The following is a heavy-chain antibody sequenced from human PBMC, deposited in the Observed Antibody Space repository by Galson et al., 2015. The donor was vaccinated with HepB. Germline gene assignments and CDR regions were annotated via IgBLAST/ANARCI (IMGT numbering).Heavy chain of an antibody. J-gene: IGHJ4*02. V-gene: IGHV5-51*01. CDR1: GDSFPNYY. Sequence: QSGAEVKKPGESLKISCTKSGDSFPNYYIAWVRQVSGKGLEWMGIISPSDSDTKYSPSFQGQVTISADKSINTAYLQWSSLKASDTAMYYCARRKDGYPHWDFDHWGQGTLVTVSS. CDR2: ISPSDSDT. CDR3: ARRKDGYPHWDFDH. D-gene: IGHD6-25*01.